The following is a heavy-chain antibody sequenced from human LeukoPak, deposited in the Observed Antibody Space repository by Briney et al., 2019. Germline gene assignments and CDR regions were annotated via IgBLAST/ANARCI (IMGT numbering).Heavy chain of an antibody. D-gene: IGHD3/OR15-3a*01. CDR1: GFIVSSTY. J-gene: IGHJ4*02. V-gene: IGHV3-53*01. CDR3: AKMDSDYYIDF. CDR2: INSGGTT. Sequence: GGSLRLSCAASGFIVSSTYMNWVRQAPGKGLEWTSVINSGGTTYYADSVKGRFTISRDDSNNMLFLQMNSLRAEDTALYYCAKMDSDYYIDFWGQGTLVTVSS.